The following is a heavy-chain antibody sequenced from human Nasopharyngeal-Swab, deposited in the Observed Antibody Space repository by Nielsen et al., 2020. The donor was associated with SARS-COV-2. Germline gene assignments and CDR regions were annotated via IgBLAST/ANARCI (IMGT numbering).Heavy chain of an antibody. J-gene: IGHJ4*02. V-gene: IGHV3-15*01. Sequence: GESLKISCAVSGITFSDAWMTWVCQAPGKGLEWIGRIRSRSNGGTTDYGAPLEGRFSISRDDSENTVYLQMNDLKTEDTAVYYCARLGSFDQWGQGTLVIVS. CDR1: GITFSDAW. CDR3: ARLGSFDQ. CDR2: IRSRSNGGTT.